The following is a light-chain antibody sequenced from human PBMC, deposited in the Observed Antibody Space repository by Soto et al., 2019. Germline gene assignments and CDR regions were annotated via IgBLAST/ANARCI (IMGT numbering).Light chain of an antibody. CDR3: QQANTFPYT. J-gene: IGKJ2*01. Sequence: DIQMTQFPSSVSASVGDRVTITCRASQPISIWLAWYQQKPGKAPKLLIFAASSLRSGVPSRFSGSGSGTDFTLTISSLQPEDFATYYCQQANTFPYTFGQGTKLDIK. V-gene: IGKV1-12*01. CDR1: QPISIW. CDR2: AAS.